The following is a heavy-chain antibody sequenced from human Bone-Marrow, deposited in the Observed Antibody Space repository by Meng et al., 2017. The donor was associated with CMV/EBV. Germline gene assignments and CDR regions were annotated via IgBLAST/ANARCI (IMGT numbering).Heavy chain of an antibody. D-gene: IGHD3-3*01. J-gene: IGHJ3*02. CDR2: IYYSGST. Sequence: GSLRLSCTVSGGSISSYYWSWIRQPPGKGLEWIGYIYYSGSTYYNPSLKSRVTISVDTSKNQFSLNLRSVTAADTAVYYCARVGQSHYDFWSGYYHDAFDIWGQGTMVTVSS. V-gene: IGHV4-59*12. CDR1: GGSISSYY. CDR3: ARVGQSHYDFWSGYYHDAFDI.